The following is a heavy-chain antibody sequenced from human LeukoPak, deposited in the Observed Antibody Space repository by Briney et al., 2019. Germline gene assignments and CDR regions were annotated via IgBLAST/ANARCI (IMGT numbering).Heavy chain of an antibody. CDR2: IYYSGST. V-gene: IGHV4-59*11. D-gene: IGHD6-13*01. Sequence: SETLSLTSTVSGGSISSHYWSWIRQPPGKGLEWIGYIYYSGSTNYNPSLKSRVTISVDTSKNQFSLKLSSVTAADTAVYHCARDKTPQQLVHVRGGTYMDVWGKGTTVTVSS. J-gene: IGHJ6*03. CDR1: GGSISSHY. CDR3: ARDKTPQQLVHVRGGTYMDV.